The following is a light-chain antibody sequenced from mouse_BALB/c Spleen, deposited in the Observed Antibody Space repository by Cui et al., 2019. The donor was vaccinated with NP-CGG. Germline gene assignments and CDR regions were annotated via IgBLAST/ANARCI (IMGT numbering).Light chain of an antibody. CDR1: TGAVTTSNY. CDR3: ALWYSNHWV. J-gene: IGLJ1*01. V-gene: IGLV1*01. CDR2: STN. Sequence: QAVVTQESALTTSPGETVTLTCRSSTGAVTTSNYANWVQEKPDHLFTGLIGSTNNRAPGLPTRFSGSLIGDKAALTITGAQTEDEAIYFCALWYSNHWVFGGGTKLTVL.